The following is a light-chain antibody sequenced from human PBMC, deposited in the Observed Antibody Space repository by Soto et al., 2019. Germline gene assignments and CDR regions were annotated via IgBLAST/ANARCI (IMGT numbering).Light chain of an antibody. J-gene: IGKJ5*01. V-gene: IGKV3-11*01. CDR3: QQRSNWPIT. Sequence: EIVLTQSPATLSLSPGERATLSCRASQSVSSYLAWYQQKPGQAPSLLIDDASNTAAGIPARFSGSGSGTYFTPTISSLEPEDFAVYYCQQRSNWPITFGQGTRLEIK. CDR2: DAS. CDR1: QSVSSY.